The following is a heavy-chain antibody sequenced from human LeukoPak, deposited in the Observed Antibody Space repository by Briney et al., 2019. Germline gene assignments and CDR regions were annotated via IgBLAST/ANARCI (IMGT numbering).Heavy chain of an antibody. CDR1: GGSFSGYY. D-gene: IGHD3-22*01. CDR3: ARGQYYDSSGYYYVY. Sequence: PSETLSLTCAVYGGSFSGYYWSWIRQPPGKGLEWIGEINHSGSTNYNPSLKSRVTTSVDTSKNQFSLKLSSVTAADTAVYYCARGQYYDSSGYYYVYWGQGTLVTVSS. CDR2: INHSGST. V-gene: IGHV4-34*01. J-gene: IGHJ4*02.